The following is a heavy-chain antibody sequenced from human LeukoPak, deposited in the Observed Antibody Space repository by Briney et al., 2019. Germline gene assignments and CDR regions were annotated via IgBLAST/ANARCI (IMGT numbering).Heavy chain of an antibody. CDR2: INPNSGGT. V-gene: IGHV1-2*02. D-gene: IGHD1-7*01. J-gene: IGHJ3*02. CDR1: GYTFTGYY. Sequence: ASVKVSCKASGYTFTGYYMHWVRQAPGQGLEWMGWINPNSGGTNYAQKFQGRVTMTRDTSISTAYMELGRLRSDDTAVYYCARIPYNWNYDGVAFDIWGQGTMVTVSS. CDR3: ARIPYNWNYDGVAFDI.